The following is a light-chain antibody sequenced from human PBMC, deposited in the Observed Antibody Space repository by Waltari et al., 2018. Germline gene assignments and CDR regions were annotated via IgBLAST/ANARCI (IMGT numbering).Light chain of an antibody. J-gene: IGKJ4*01. CDR1: QSLLYTSNNKNY. CDR3: EQYYRTPLT. CDR2: WAS. V-gene: IGKV4-1*01. Sequence: DIVMTQSPDSLAVSLGDTATINCRSSQSLLYTSNNKNYFAWYQQKPGQPPKVLSYWASARKSGGPDRCRGSGSGTDCTLTMSSLQAEDVAVDYCEQYYRTPLTVGGGTKVVS.